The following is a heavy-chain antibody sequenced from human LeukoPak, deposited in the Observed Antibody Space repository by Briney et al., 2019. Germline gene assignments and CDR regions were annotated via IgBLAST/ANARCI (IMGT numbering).Heavy chain of an antibody. V-gene: IGHV3-30*03. Sequence: GGSLRLSCAASGFTFSSFWMTWVRQAPGKGLEWVAVISYDGSNKYYADSVKGRFTISRDNSKNTLYLQMNSLRAEDTAVYYCARDWDDYGDYGGFDYWGQGTLVTVSS. CDR2: ISYDGSNK. CDR1: GFTFSSFW. CDR3: ARDWDDYGDYGGFDY. J-gene: IGHJ4*02. D-gene: IGHD4-17*01.